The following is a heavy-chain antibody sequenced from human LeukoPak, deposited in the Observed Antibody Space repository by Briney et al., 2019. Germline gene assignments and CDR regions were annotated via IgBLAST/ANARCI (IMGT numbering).Heavy chain of an antibody. D-gene: IGHD3-22*01. V-gene: IGHV1-3*01. CDR1: GYTFTSYA. Sequence: ASVKVSCKASGYTFTSYAMHWVRQAPGQRLEWMGWINAGNGNTKYSQKFQGRVTITRDTSASTAYMELSSLRSEDTAVYYCARDRFYYDSSGYRMGGFDYWGQGTLVTVSS. J-gene: IGHJ4*02. CDR3: ARDRFYYDSSGYRMGGFDY. CDR2: INAGNGNT.